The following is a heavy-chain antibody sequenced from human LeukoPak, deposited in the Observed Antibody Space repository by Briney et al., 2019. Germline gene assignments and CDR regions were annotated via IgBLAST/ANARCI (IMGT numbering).Heavy chain of an antibody. CDR3: ARVRDTSMAGYYFDY. Sequence: PSETLSLTCTVSGGSISSYYWSWIRQPPGKGLERIGYIYYSGNTNYNPSLKSRVTISVDTSKNQFSLKLSSVTAADTAVYYCARVRDTSMAGYYFDYWGQGTLVTVSS. J-gene: IGHJ4*02. CDR2: IYYSGNT. V-gene: IGHV4-59*01. CDR1: GGSISSYY. D-gene: IGHD5-18*01.